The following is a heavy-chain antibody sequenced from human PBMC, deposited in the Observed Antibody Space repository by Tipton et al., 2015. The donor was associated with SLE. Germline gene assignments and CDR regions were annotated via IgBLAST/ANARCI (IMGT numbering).Heavy chain of an antibody. J-gene: IGHJ6*02. V-gene: IGHV4-34*01. CDR2: INHTGGT. Sequence: TLSLTCAVYGGSFSDYYWSWIRQTPGEGLEWIGKINHTGGTNYNPSLESRVTMSVDTSKNQFSLKLSSVTAAGTAMYYCVRDRIPVYSGSYLAGFYYGMDVCGQGTAVTVAS. CDR3: VRDRIPVYSGSYLAGFYYGMDV. D-gene: IGHD1-26*01. CDR1: GGSFSDYY.